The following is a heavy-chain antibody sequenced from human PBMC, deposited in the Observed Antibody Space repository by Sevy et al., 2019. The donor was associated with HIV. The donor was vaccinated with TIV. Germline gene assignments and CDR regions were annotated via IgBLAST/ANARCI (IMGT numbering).Heavy chain of an antibody. V-gene: IGHV4-30-2*01. CDR2: IYHSGST. CDR1: GGSISSGGYS. J-gene: IGHJ4*02. Sequence: SQTLSFTCAVSGGSISSGGYSWSWIRQPPGKGLEWIGYIYHSGSTYYNPSLKSRVTISVDRSKNQFSLKLSSVTAADTAVYYCARALYDFWSGYYQPTFDYWGQGTLVTVSS. CDR3: ARALYDFWSGYYQPTFDY. D-gene: IGHD3-3*01.